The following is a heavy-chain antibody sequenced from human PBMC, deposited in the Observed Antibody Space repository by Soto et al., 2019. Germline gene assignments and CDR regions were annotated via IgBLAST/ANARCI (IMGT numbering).Heavy chain of an antibody. J-gene: IGHJ4*02. CDR2: ISANNGNT. D-gene: IGHD2-15*01. Sequence: ASVKVSCKASGYTFTSYGISWVRQAPGQGLEWMGWISANNGNTNYAQKLQGRVTMTTNTSTSTAYMELSSLRSDDTAVYYCARVSWNHCSGGSCYSDYWGQGTLDTVSS. CDR1: GYTFTSYG. CDR3: ARVSWNHCSGGSCYSDY. V-gene: IGHV1-18*01.